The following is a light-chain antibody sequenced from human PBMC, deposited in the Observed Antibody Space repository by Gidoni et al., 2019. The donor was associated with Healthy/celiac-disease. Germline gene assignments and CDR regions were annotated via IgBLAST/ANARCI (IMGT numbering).Light chain of an antibody. V-gene: IGLV1-40*01. CDR1: SSNIVAGYD. CDR3: QSYDSSLSGPV. J-gene: IGLJ2*01. CDR2: GNS. Sequence: QSVLTQPPSVSGAPGQRVTISCTGSSSNIVAGYDVHWYQQLPGTAPKLLIYGNSNRPSGVPDRFSGSKSVTSASLAITGLQAEDEADYYCQSYDSSLSGPVFGGGTKLTVL.